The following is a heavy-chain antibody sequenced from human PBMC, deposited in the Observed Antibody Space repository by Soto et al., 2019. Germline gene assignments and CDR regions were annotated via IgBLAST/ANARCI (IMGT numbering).Heavy chain of an antibody. J-gene: IGHJ3*02. D-gene: IGHD3-22*01. CDR1: GGTFSSYA. CDR3: ARDYYDSSGYYSHDAFDI. V-gene: IGHV1-69*13. Sequence: SVKVSCKASGGTFSSYAISWVRQAPGQGLEWMGGIIPIFGTANYAQKFQGRVTITADESTSTAYMELSSLRSEDTAVYYCARDYYDSSGYYSHDAFDIWGQGTVVTVSS. CDR2: IIPIFGTA.